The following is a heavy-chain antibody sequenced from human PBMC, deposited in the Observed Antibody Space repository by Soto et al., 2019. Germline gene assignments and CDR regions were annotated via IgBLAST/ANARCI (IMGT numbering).Heavy chain of an antibody. CDR2: INHSGST. D-gene: IGHD3-9*01. CDR1: GGSFSGYY. CDR3: ALELRYFDWSTRVAFDI. J-gene: IGHJ3*02. V-gene: IGHV4-34*01. Sequence: SETLSLTCAVYGGSFSGYYWSWIRQPPGKGLEWIGEINHSGSTNYNPSLKSRVTISVDTSKNQFSLKLSSVTAADTAVYYCALELRYFDWSTRVAFDIWGQGTMVTVSS.